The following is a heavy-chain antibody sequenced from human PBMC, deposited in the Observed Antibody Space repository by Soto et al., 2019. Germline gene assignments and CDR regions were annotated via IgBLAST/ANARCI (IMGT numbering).Heavy chain of an antibody. V-gene: IGHV3-23*01. Sequence: PGGSLRLSCAASGFTFSSYAMSWVRQAPGKGLEWVSAISGSGGSTYYADSVKGRFTISRDNSKNTLYLQMNNLRAEDTAVYYCAKDPSLLEWSNHYYYYGMDVWGQGTTVTVSS. D-gene: IGHD3-3*01. J-gene: IGHJ6*02. CDR3: AKDPSLLEWSNHYYYYGMDV. CDR1: GFTFSSYA. CDR2: ISGSGGST.